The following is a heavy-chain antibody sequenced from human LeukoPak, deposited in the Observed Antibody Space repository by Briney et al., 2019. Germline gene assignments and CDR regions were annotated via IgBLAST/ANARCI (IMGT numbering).Heavy chain of an antibody. V-gene: IGHV4-34*01. Sequence: SETLSLTCAVYGGSFSGYYWSWIRQPPGKGLEWIGEINHSGSTNYNPSLESRVTISVDTSKNQFSLKLSSVTAADTAVFYCARLGRGTVRAVFRPYYDYMDVWGKGTTVTVSS. CDR3: ARLGRGTVRAVFRPYYDYMDV. CDR1: GGSFSGYY. CDR2: INHSGST. J-gene: IGHJ6*03. D-gene: IGHD3-10*01.